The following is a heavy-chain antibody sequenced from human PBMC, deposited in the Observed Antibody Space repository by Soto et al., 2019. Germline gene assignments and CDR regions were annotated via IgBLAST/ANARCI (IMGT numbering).Heavy chain of an antibody. CDR3: ARAYYDFWSGYFDY. V-gene: IGHV3-48*01. Sequence: GGSLRLSCAASGFTFSSYSMNWVRQAPGKGLKKVTYISSSSSTIYYADSVRGRFTNSRDNAKNSLYLQRNSLRAEDKAVYYCARAYYDFWSGYFDYWGQGTLVTVSS. CDR2: ISSSSSTI. J-gene: IGHJ4*02. D-gene: IGHD3-3*01. CDR1: GFTFSSYS.